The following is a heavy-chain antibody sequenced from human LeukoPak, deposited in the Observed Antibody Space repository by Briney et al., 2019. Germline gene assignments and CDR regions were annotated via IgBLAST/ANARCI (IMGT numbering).Heavy chain of an antibody. D-gene: IGHD3-3*01. J-gene: IGHJ6*03. CDR2: ISNSAGKI. CDR1: GFTFSDYY. Sequence: GGSLRLSCAASGFTFSDYYMSWIRQAPGKGLEWVSYISNSAGKIHHADSVKGRFTISRDNAKNSLYLQMNSLRAEDTAVYYCARGYYDFLADYYYMDVWGKGTTVSVSS. V-gene: IGHV3-11*04. CDR3: ARGYYDFLADYYYMDV.